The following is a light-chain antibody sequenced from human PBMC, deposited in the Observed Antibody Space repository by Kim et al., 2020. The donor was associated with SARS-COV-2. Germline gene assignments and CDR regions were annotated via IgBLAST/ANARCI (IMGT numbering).Light chain of an antibody. CDR3: QQYNDYPLT. V-gene: IGKV1-16*01. J-gene: IGKJ4*01. CDR2: GAS. CDR1: QGINNY. Sequence: DTQMTQSPSAVSASVGDRVTITCRASQGINNYLAWFQLKPGKAPKSLIYGASSLQSGVPSRFSASGSGTDFTLTISSLQPEDFATYYCQQYNDYPLTFGGGTKVEIK.